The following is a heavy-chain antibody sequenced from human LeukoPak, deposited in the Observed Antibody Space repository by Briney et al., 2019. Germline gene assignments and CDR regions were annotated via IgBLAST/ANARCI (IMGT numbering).Heavy chain of an antibody. Sequence: GGSLRLSCAASGFTFSSYAMSWVRQAPGKGLEWVSGISGSGGYTYYADSVNGRFTTSRDNSKNTLYLQMNSLRAEDSAVYYCAKVPTNGGWLQFYFDYWGQGTLVTVSS. CDR2: ISGSGGYT. D-gene: IGHD5-24*01. V-gene: IGHV3-23*01. CDR3: AKVPTNGGWLQFYFDY. J-gene: IGHJ4*02. CDR1: GFTFSSYA.